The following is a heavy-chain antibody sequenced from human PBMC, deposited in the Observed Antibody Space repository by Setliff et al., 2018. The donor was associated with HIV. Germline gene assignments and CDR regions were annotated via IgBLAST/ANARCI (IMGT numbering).Heavy chain of an antibody. V-gene: IGHV3-7*01. D-gene: IGHD2-2*01. J-gene: IGHJ6*02. CDR1: GFSFETYW. Sequence: PGGSLRLSCVVSGFSFETYWMSWVRQAPGRGLEWVTNINEDGSEKHYADSVKGRFTISRDNSKNTLYLQMNSLRAEDTAVYYCARDYAYYYYYGMDVWGQGTTVTVSS. CDR3: ARDYAYYYYYGMDV. CDR2: INEDGSEK.